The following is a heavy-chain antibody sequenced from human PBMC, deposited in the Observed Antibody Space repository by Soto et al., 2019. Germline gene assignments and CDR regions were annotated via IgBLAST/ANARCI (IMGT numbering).Heavy chain of an antibody. CDR3: ARDKQGSIDH. CDR1: GFTFSDNY. Sequence: QVRLVESGGDVVKPGGSLRLSCAASGFTFSDNYMSWVRQAPGKGLEWISHIHGTGSPIFHADSVKGRFTISRDNTKNSLYLQMNSLRVEDTATYYCARDKQGSIDHWGQGTRVTVSS. V-gene: IGHV3-11*01. J-gene: IGHJ4*02. CDR2: IHGTGSPI. D-gene: IGHD6-13*01.